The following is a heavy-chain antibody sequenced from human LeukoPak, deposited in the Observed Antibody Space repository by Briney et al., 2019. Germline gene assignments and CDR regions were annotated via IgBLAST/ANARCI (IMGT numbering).Heavy chain of an antibody. Sequence: GGSLRLSCAPSRFTLRSYSMNCVRQATGKALEWVSSISSSSSYIYYADSVKGRFTISRDNAKNSLYLQMNSLRAEDTAVYYCARGQTTVTYLDDRDYWGQGTLVTVSS. D-gene: IGHD4-17*01. CDR1: RFTLRSYS. V-gene: IGHV3-21*01. CDR2: ISSSSSYI. CDR3: ARGQTTVTYLDDRDY. J-gene: IGHJ4*02.